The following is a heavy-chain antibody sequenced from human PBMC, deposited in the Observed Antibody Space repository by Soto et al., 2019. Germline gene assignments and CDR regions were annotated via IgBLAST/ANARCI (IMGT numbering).Heavy chain of an antibody. Sequence: PGGSLRLSCAASGFTFSSYSMNWVRQAPGKGLEWVSYISSSSSTTYYADSVKGRFTISRDNAKNSLYLQMNSLRAEDTAVYYCASMGSDIVVVPAATYYMDVWGKGTTVTVSS. CDR1: GFTFSSYS. CDR2: ISSSSSTT. D-gene: IGHD2-2*01. J-gene: IGHJ6*03. V-gene: IGHV3-48*01. CDR3: ASMGSDIVVVPAATYYMDV.